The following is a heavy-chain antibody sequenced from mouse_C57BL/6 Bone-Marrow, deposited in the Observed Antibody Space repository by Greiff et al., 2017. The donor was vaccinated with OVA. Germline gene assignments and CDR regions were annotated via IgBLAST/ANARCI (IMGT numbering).Heavy chain of an antibody. CDR3: ASGRGWYFDV. Sequence: QVQLKESGAELVKPGASVKMSCKASGYTFTSYWITWVKQRPGQGLEWIGDIYPGSGSTNYNEKFKSKATLTVDTSSSTAYMQLSSLTSEDSAVYYCASGRGWYFDVWGTGTTVTVSS. D-gene: IGHD3-1*01. CDR2: IYPGSGST. CDR1: GYTFTSYW. J-gene: IGHJ1*03. V-gene: IGHV1-55*01.